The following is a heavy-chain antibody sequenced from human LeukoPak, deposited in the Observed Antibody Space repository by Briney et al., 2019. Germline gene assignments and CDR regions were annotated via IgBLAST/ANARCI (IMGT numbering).Heavy chain of an antibody. CDR3: ARDRVEYSSSRGWFDP. Sequence: ASVKVSCKASGGTFSSYAISWVRQAPGQGLEWMGGIIPIFGTANYAQKFQGRVTITTDESTSTAYMELSSLRSEDTAVYYCARDRVEYSSSRGWFDPWGQGTLVTVSS. V-gene: IGHV1-69*05. J-gene: IGHJ5*02. D-gene: IGHD6-6*01. CDR2: IIPIFGTA. CDR1: GGTFSSYA.